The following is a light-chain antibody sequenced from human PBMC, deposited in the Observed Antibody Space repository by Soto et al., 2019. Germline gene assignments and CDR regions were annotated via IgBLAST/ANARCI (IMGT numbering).Light chain of an antibody. Sequence: EIVMTQSPGTLSVSPGEWATLSCRASQRVRSNLAWYQQRPGQAPRLLIYAASTRATGIPARFSGSGSGTEFTLIIDSLQSEDFAVYYCQQYNNWPRTFGQGTKVDIK. CDR3: QQYNNWPRT. CDR1: QRVRSN. V-gene: IGKV3-15*01. CDR2: AAS. J-gene: IGKJ1*01.